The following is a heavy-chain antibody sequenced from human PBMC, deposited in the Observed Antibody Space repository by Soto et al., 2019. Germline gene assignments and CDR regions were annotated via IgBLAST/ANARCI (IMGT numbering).Heavy chain of an antibody. CDR2: IYHSGTT. D-gene: IGHD1-26*01. V-gene: IGHV4-4*02. CDR3: ARDRVGVLDY. J-gene: IGHJ4*02. CDR1: GGSISSTNW. Sequence: QVQLQESGPGLVKPSGTLSLTCAVSGGSISSTNWWTWVRQSPGKGLEWIGEIYHSGTTNYNPSLQSRVTISIDKCKYQFSLILNSVTAADTAVYYCARDRVGVLDYWGQGTLVTVSS.